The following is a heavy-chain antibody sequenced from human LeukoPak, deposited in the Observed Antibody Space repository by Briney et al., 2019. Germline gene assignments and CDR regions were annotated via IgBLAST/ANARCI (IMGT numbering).Heavy chain of an antibody. V-gene: IGHV4-38-2*02. D-gene: IGHD7-27*01. Sequence: SETLSLTCSVSGYSISSGYYWGWIRQPPGKGLEWIGSIYQSGSTYYNPSLKSRVTKSVDTSRNQFSLKLSSVTAPDTAVYYCARLAWGRLDYWGQGTLVTVSS. J-gene: IGHJ4*02. CDR1: GYSISSGYY. CDR3: ARLAWGRLDY. CDR2: IYQSGST.